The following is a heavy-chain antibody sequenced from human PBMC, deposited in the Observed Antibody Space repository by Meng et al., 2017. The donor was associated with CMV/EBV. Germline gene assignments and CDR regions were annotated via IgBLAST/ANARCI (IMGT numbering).Heavy chain of an antibody. V-gene: IGHV3-30-3*01. D-gene: IGHD6-13*01. CDR2: ISYDGSNK. CDR3: AKDSLRAAGISYYFDY. Sequence: GESLKISCAASGFTFSNYAIHWVRQAPGKGLEWVAVISYDGSNKYYTDSVRGRFTISRDNSKNTVYLQMNSLRAEDTAVYYCAKDSLRAAGISYYFDYWGQGTLVTVSS. J-gene: IGHJ4*02. CDR1: GFTFSNYA.